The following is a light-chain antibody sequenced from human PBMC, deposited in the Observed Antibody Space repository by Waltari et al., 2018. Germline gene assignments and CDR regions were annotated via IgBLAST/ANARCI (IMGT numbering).Light chain of an antibody. CDR3: CSFAGSPPYV. Sequence: QSALTQPRSVSGSPGQSVTISCTGTSSDVGGYDSVSWYQQHPGKAPKLMIYDVNKRPSGVPDCLSCSKSGNTAFLTISGLQGEDEADYYCCSFAGSPPYVFGTGTKVTVL. V-gene: IGLV2-11*01. CDR2: DVN. J-gene: IGLJ1*01. CDR1: SSDVGGYDS.